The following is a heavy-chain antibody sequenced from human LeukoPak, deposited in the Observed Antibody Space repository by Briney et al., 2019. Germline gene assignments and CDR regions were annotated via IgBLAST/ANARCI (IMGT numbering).Heavy chain of an antibody. V-gene: IGHV1-69*13. Sequence: ASVKVSCKASGDNFSTYSFSWVRQAPGQGLEWMGGIMPIFDTSNYAQKFQGRVTITADESTSTAHMELRSLTSEDTAVYYCARDPSKIRGVKAFDYWGQGTLVTVSS. J-gene: IGHJ4*02. CDR2: IMPIFDTS. CDR3: ARDPSKIRGVKAFDY. CDR1: GDNFSTYS. D-gene: IGHD3-10*01.